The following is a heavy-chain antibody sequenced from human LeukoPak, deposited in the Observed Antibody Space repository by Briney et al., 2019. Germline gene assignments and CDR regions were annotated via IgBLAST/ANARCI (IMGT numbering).Heavy chain of an antibody. J-gene: IGHJ6*02. CDR1: GYTFTSYG. Sequence: GASVKVSCKASGYTFTSYGISWVRQAPGQGLEWMGWISAYNGNTNYAQKLQGRVTMTTDTSTSTAYMELRSLRSDDTAVYYCAREDTAMTHYYYGMDVWGQGTTVTVSS. V-gene: IGHV1-18*01. CDR2: ISAYNGNT. D-gene: IGHD5-18*01. CDR3: AREDTAMTHYYYGMDV.